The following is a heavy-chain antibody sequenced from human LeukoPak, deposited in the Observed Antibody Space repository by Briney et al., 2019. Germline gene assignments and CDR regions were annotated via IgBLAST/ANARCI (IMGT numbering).Heavy chain of an antibody. J-gene: IGHJ3*02. V-gene: IGHV3-30*04. CDR1: GFTFSSYA. D-gene: IGHD6-19*01. CDR2: ISYDGSNK. CDR3: AREQWLDGLFDAFDI. Sequence: PGGSLRLSCAASGFTFSSYAMHWVRQAPGKGLEWVAVISYDGSNKYYADSVKGRFTISRDNSKNTLYLQMNSLRAEDTAVYYCAREQWLDGLFDAFDIWGQGTMATVSS.